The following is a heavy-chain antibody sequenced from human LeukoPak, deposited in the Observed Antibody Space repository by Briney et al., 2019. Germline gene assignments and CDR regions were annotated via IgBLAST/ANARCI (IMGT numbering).Heavy chain of an antibody. Sequence: PGGSLRLSCAASGFTFSSYAMSWVRQAPGKGLEGVSAISGSGGSTYYADSGKGRFTISRDNSKNTLYLQMNSLRAEDTAVYYCAKVSGYDFGPFDYWGQGTLVTVSS. CDR3: AKVSGYDFGPFDY. CDR1: GFTFSSYA. D-gene: IGHD5-12*01. V-gene: IGHV3-23*01. J-gene: IGHJ4*02. CDR2: ISGSGGST.